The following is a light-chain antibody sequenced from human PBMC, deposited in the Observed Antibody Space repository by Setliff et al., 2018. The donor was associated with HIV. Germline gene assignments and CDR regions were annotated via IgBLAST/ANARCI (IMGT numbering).Light chain of an antibody. J-gene: IGLJ1*01. CDR2: EVS. Sequence: QSVLTQPPSASGSPGQSVTISCTGTSSDVGSYNYVSWYQQHPGKAPKVMIYEVSKRPSGVPDRFSGSKSGNTASLTVSGLQAEDEADYYCSSYAGSNNYVFGSGTKGTVL. CDR3: SSYAGSNNYV. V-gene: IGLV2-8*01. CDR1: SSDVGSYNY.